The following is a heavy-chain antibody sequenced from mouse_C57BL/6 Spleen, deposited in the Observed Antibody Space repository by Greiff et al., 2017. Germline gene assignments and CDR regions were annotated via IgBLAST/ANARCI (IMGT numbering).Heavy chain of an antibody. CDR1: GYTFTDYY. Sequence: EVQLQQSGPELVKPGASVKISCKASGYTFTDYYMNWVQQSHGKSLEWIGDINPNNGGTSYNQKFKGKATLTVDKSSSTAYMELRSLTSEDSAVYDCARGIYSGDYFDYWGQGTTLTVSS. J-gene: IGHJ2*01. D-gene: IGHD2-12*01. CDR3: ARGIYSGDYFDY. V-gene: IGHV1-26*01. CDR2: INPNNGGT.